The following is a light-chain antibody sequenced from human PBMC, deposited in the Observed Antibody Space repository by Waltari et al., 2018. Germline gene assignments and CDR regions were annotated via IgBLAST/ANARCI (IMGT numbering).Light chain of an antibody. V-gene: IGLV2-14*01. CDR3: SSYTSSSTRV. J-gene: IGLJ3*02. Sequence: QSALTQPASVSGSPGQSITLSGPGTSRDVAGYTDVPWYQQQLCKDPQLMIYEVSNRPSGVFHRFFGSKSGNTASMTISGLKAADEAAYYCSSYTSSSTRVFGGGTKLTVL. CDR2: EVS. CDR1: SRDVAGYTD.